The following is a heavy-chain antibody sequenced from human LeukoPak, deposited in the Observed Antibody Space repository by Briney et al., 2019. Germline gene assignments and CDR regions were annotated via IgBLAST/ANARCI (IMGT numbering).Heavy chain of an antibody. Sequence: PSETLSLTCTVSGASISTSYWYWIRQPPGKGLEWIGYIHYSGNINYNPSLKSRVTISAYTSKKQLSLKLSSVTAADTAVYYCARVGCSGGSCYPDYWGQGTLVTVSS. CDR2: IHYSGNI. V-gene: IGHV4-59*01. J-gene: IGHJ4*02. D-gene: IGHD2-15*01. CDR1: GASISTSY. CDR3: ARVGCSGGSCYPDY.